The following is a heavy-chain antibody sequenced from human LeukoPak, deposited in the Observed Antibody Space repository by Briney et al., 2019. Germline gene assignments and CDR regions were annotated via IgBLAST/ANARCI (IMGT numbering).Heavy chain of an antibody. V-gene: IGHV3-74*01. J-gene: IGHJ4*02. D-gene: IGHD3-22*01. CDR3: ARDRDYYDSLYYFDY. Sequence: PGGSLRLSCAASGFTFSSYWMHWARQAPGKGLVWVSRINSDGSSTSYADSVKGRFTISRDNAKNTLYLQMNSLRAEDTAVYYCARDRDYYDSLYYFDYWGQGTLVTVSS. CDR2: INSDGSST. CDR1: GFTFSSYW.